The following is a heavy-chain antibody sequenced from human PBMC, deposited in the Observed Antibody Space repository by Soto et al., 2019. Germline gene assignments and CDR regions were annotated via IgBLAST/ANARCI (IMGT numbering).Heavy chain of an antibody. J-gene: IGHJ5*02. D-gene: IGHD3-22*01. CDR1: GGSISSSSYY. CDR3: ARSAHYYDSSGYYGWFDP. Sequence: QLQLQESGPGLVKPSETLSLTCTVSGGSISSSSYYWGWIRQPPGKGLEWVGSIYYSGSTYYNPSLKSRVTIFVDASKNQFSLKLSSVTAADTAVYYCARSAHYYDSSGYYGWFDPWGQGTLVTVSS. CDR2: IYYSGST. V-gene: IGHV4-39*01.